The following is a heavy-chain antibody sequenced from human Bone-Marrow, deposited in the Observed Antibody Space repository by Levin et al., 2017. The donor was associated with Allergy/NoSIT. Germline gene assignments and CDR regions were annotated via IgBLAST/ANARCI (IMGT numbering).Heavy chain of an antibody. J-gene: IGHJ4*02. Sequence: GGSLRLSCAASGFTFSSYAMSWVRQAPGKGLEWVSAISGSGGSTYYADSVKGRFTISRDNSKNTLYLQMNSLRAEDTAVYYCAKDRAGGLLGYSYGSASDYWGQGTLVTVSS. D-gene: IGHD5-18*01. CDR3: AKDRAGGLLGYSYGSASDY. V-gene: IGHV3-23*01. CDR2: ISGSGGST. CDR1: GFTFSSYA.